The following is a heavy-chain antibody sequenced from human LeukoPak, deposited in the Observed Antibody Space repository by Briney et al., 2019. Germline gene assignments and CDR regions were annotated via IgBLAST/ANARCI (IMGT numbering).Heavy chain of an antibody. D-gene: IGHD3-22*01. Sequence: SETLSLTCAVSGYSISSGYYWGWIRQPPGKGLEWIGSIYHSGSTYYNPSLKRRVTISVDTSKNQFSLKLSSVTAADTAVYYCARVAIGYYYDSSGYPVLFDYWGQGTLVTVSS. J-gene: IGHJ4*02. V-gene: IGHV4-38-2*01. CDR3: ARVAIGYYYDSSGYPVLFDY. CDR1: GYSISSGYY. CDR2: IYHSGST.